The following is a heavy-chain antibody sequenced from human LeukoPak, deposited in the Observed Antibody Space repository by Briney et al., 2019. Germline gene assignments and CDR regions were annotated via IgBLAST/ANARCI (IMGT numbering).Heavy chain of an antibody. V-gene: IGHV1-69*04. Sequence: SVKVSCKASGGTFSSYAISWVRQAPGQGLEWMGRIIPILGIANYAQKFQGRVTITADKSTSTAYMELSSLRSEDTAVYYCAREGNRGMDVWGQGTTVTVPS. CDR1: GGTFSSYA. D-gene: IGHD2/OR15-2a*01. J-gene: IGHJ6*02. CDR3: AREGNRGMDV. CDR2: IIPILGIA.